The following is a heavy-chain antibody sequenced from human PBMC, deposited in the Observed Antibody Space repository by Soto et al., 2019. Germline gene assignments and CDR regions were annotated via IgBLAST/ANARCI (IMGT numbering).Heavy chain of an antibody. CDR3: ARRKADCTNGVCYFYFDY. CDR1: GGSISSSSYY. CDR2: IYYSGST. D-gene: IGHD2-8*01. Sequence: ASETLSLTCTVSGGSISSSSYYWGWIRQPPGKGLEWIGSIYYSGSTYYNPSLKSRVTISVDTSKNQFSLKLSSVTAADTAVYYCARRKADCTNGVCYFYFDYWGQGTLVTVSS. V-gene: IGHV4-39*01. J-gene: IGHJ4*02.